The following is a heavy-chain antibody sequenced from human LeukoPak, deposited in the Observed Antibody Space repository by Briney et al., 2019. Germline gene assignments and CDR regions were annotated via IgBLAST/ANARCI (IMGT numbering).Heavy chain of an antibody. J-gene: IGHJ6*02. CDR1: GFTFSDSW. V-gene: IGHV3-74*01. CDR3: ARAPYYYYYYGMDV. Sequence: PGGSLRLSCAASGFTFSDSWMHWVRQAPGKGLVWVSRINSDGSSTSYADSVKGRFTTSRDNAKNTLYLQMNSLRAEDTAVYYCARAPYYYYYYGMDVWGQGTTVTVSS. CDR2: INSDGSST.